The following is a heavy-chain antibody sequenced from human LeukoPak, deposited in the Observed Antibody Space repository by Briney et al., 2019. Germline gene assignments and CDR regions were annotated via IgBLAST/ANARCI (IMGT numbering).Heavy chain of an antibody. J-gene: IGHJ4*02. CDR3: ARPLNYDILTGYLDY. V-gene: IGHV3-30*04. D-gene: IGHD3-9*01. CDR1: GFTFSSYA. Sequence: GGSLRLSCAASGFTFSSYAMHWVRQAPGKGLEWVAVISYDGSNKYYADSVKGRLTISRDNSKNTPYLQMNSLRAEDTAVYYCARPLNYDILTGYLDYWGQGTLVTVSS. CDR2: ISYDGSNK.